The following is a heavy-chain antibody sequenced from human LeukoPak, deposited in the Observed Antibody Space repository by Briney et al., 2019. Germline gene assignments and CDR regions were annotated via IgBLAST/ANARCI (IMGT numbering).Heavy chain of an antibody. CDR2: ISSSGSTI. V-gene: IGHV3-48*03. J-gene: IGHJ4*02. Sequence: GGSLRLSCAASGFTFSSYEMNWVRQAPGKGLEWVSYISSSGSTIYYADSVKGRFTISRDNAKNSLYLQMNSLRAEDTAVYYCARDFCSGGSCYGWRGDYWGQGTLVTVSS. CDR3: ARDFCSGGSCYGWRGDY. D-gene: IGHD2-15*01. CDR1: GFTFSSYE.